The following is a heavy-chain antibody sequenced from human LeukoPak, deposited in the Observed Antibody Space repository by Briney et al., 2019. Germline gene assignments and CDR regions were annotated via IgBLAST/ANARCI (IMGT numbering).Heavy chain of an antibody. V-gene: IGHV4-30-2*01. CDR3: ARGSWYFDY. J-gene: IGHJ4*02. CDR1: GGSISSGGYS. CDR2: IYHSGST. Sequence: SETLSLTCAVSGGSISSGGYSWSWIRQPPGKGLEWIGYIYHSGSTYYNPSLKSRVTISVDRSKNQFSLKLSSVTAADTAVYYCARGSWYFDYWGQGTLVTVSS.